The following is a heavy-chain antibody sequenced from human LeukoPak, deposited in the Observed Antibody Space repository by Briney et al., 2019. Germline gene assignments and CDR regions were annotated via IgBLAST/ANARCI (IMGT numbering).Heavy chain of an antibody. CDR3: AKEDTAMDHSDYYYGMDV. V-gene: IGHV3-23*01. CDR1: GFTFSSYG. D-gene: IGHD5-18*01. J-gene: IGHJ6*02. CDR2: ISGSGGST. Sequence: PGGSLRLSCSASGFTFSSYGMHWVRQAPGKGLEWVSAISGSGGSTYYADSVKGRFTISRDNSKNTLYLQMNSLRAEDTAVYYCAKEDTAMDHSDYYYGMDVWGQGTTVTVSS.